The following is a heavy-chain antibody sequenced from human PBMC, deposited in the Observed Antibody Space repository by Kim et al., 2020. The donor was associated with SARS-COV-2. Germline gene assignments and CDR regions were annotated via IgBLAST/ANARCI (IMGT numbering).Heavy chain of an antibody. D-gene: IGHD2-15*01. CDR2: ISSSSSYT. Sequence: GGSLRLSCAASGFTFSSYSLNWVRQAPGKGLEWVSSISSSSSYTYYADSVKGRFTISRDNAKNSLYLQMNSLRAEDTAVYYCATLGSRYYYSYGMYVWGQGATVADSS. J-gene: IGHJ6*01. CDR1: GFTFSSYS. V-gene: IGHV3-21*01. CDR3: ATLGSRYYYSYGMYV.